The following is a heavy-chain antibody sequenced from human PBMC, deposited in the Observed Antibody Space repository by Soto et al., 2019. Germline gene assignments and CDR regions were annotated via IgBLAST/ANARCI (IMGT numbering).Heavy chain of an antibody. D-gene: IGHD6-6*01. Sequence: ASETLSLTCTVSGGSISSSSYYWGWIRQPPGKGLEWIGSIYYSGSTYYNPSLKSRVTISVDTSKNQFSLKLSSVTAADTAVYYCARSPHFGSSSGPHFDYWGQGTLVTVSS. V-gene: IGHV4-39*01. CDR1: GGSISSSSYY. CDR3: ARSPHFGSSSGPHFDY. CDR2: IYYSGST. J-gene: IGHJ4*02.